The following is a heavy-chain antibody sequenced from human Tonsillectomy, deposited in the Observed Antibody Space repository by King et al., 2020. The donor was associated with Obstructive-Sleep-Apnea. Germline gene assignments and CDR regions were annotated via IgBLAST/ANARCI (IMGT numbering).Heavy chain of an antibody. CDR3: AKENWNYDFAFDP. CDR1: GFIFIDYN. J-gene: IGHJ5*02. D-gene: IGHD1-7*01. Sequence: QLVQSGGGLVQPGGSLRLSCVASGFIFIDYNMYWVRQAPGKGLEWISYIPTFSTTVYYADSVKGRFTVSRDNPKNSLYLQMSSLRADDTAVYYCAKENWNYDFAFDPWGQGTLVTVSS. CDR2: IPTFSTTV. V-gene: IGHV3-48*04.